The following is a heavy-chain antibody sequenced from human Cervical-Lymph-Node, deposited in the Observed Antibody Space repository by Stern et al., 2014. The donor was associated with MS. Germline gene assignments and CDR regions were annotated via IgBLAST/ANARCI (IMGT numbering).Heavy chain of an antibody. Sequence: VQLVQSGAEVKKPGASVKVSCKGSGYTFSEISMNWVRQAPGKGLEWMGGFDAVHAEARYEQKFQGRFTMAEDRSTDTAYMKRSILRSEDTAVYYCTTHRGRVTYYYGIDVWGQGTTVTVSS. CDR1: GYTFSEIS. V-gene: IGHV1-24*01. D-gene: IGHD2-21*02. CDR3: TTHRGRVTYYYGIDV. CDR2: FDAVHAEA. J-gene: IGHJ6*02.